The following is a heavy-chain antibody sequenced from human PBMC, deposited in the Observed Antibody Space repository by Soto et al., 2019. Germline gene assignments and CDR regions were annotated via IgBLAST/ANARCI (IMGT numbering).Heavy chain of an antibody. CDR1: GFTFKTHA. Sequence: ESGGGVVQPGTSLRLSCAASGFTFKTHAMHWVLQAPGKGLEWMAVIAYDGNEKFYADSVKGRFTISRDNSKNALYLQINTLRNEDTAVYYCGKDVGDYVPYYYGVDVWGQGTTVTVSS. V-gene: IGHV3-30*18. CDR2: IAYDGNEK. J-gene: IGHJ6*02. CDR3: GKDVGDYVPYYYGVDV. D-gene: IGHD1-26*01.